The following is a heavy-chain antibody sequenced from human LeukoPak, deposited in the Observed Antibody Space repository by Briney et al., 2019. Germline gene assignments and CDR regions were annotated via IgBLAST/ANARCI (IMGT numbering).Heavy chain of an antibody. J-gene: IGHJ4*02. CDR2: ISYDATNK. CDR3: VRGAPSYSGTRTPKFDY. CDR1: GFTFSSYA. V-gene: IGHV3-30*04. Sequence: PGRSLRLSCEASGFTFSSYAMHWVRQAPGKGLEWVAGISYDATNKYYAGSVSVRFIISRDSSKNTLFFQMNRLTPEDMAVYYCVRGAPSYSGTRTPKFDYWGQGTLVTVSS. D-gene: IGHD1-1*01.